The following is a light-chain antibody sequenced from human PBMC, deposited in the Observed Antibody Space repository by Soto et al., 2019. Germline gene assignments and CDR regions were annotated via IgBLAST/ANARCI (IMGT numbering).Light chain of an antibody. Sequence: SQSLATRSATPGQSAPRSCTAGQRVSGNLAWYQQKPGEAPRLLIYGAATRATGIPARFSGSGSGTEVTLTIISLQSEDFVVYYCQQYNNWPMWRFGQGTKVDIK. J-gene: IGKJ1*01. V-gene: IGKV3-15*01. CDR2: GAA. CDR3: QQYNNWPMWR. CDR1: QRVSGN.